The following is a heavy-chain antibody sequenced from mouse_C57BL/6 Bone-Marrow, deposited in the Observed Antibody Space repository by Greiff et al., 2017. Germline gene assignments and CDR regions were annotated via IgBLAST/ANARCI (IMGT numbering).Heavy chain of an antibody. Sequence: EVKLVESGGGLVKPGGSLKLSCAASGFTFSSYAMSWVRQTPEKRLEWVATISDGGSYTYYPDNVKGRFTISRDNAKNNLYLQMSHLKSEDTAMYYCARGGGRFAYWGQGTLVTVSA. V-gene: IGHV5-4*03. CDR2: ISDGGSYT. CDR1: GFTFSSYA. CDR3: ARGGGRFAY. J-gene: IGHJ3*01.